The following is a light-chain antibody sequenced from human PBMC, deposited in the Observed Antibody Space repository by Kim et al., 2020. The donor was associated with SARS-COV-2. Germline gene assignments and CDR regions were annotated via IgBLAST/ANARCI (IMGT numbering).Light chain of an antibody. Sequence: DIQMTQSPSTLSASVGDRVTITCGASQSISSWLAWYQQKPGKAPKLLIYKASSLESGVPSRFSGSGSGTEFTLTISSLQPDDFATYYCQQYNSYSRLTFGGGTKVDIK. CDR3: QQYNSYSRLT. J-gene: IGKJ4*01. CDR2: KAS. CDR1: QSISSW. V-gene: IGKV1-5*03.